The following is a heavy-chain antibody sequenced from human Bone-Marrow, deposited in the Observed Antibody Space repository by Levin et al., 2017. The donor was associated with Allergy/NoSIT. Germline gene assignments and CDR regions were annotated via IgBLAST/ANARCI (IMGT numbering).Heavy chain of an antibody. CDR2: IYYSGST. D-gene: IGHD4-11*01. J-gene: IGHJ4*02. CDR1: GGSIRSSGYY. Sequence: SQTLSLTCPVSGGSIRSSGYYWAWIRQPPGKGLEWIASIYYSGSTYYNPSLKSRVAISIDTSKNQFSLKVSSVTAADTAVYYCAKDVGDYRTDYWGQGTLVTVSS. CDR3: AKDVGDYRTDY. V-gene: IGHV4-39*07.